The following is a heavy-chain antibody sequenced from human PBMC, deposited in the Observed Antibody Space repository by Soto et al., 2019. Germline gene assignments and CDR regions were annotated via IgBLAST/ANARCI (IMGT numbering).Heavy chain of an antibody. CDR2: IYYSGST. CDR1: GGSISSYY. V-gene: IGHV4-59*01. CDR3: ARDPYSTSWRYFDY. Sequence: SETLSLTCTVPGGSISSYYWSWIRQPPGKGLEWIGYIYYSGSTNYNPSLKSRVTISVDTSKNQFSLKLSSVTAADTAVYYCARDPYSTSWRYFDYWGQGTLVTVSS. D-gene: IGHD6-13*01. J-gene: IGHJ4*02.